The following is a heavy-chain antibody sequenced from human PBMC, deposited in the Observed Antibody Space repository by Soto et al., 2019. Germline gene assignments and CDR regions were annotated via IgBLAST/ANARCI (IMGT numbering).Heavy chain of an antibody. CDR3: AKDIYSDGGSYYLEGDAFDI. J-gene: IGHJ3*02. Sequence: SLRLSCAASGFTFDDYAMHWVRQAPGKGLEWVSGISWNSGSIGYADSVKGRFTISRDNAKNSLYLQMNSLRAEDTALYYCAKDIYSDGGSYYLEGDAFDIWGQGTMVTVSS. D-gene: IGHD1-26*01. CDR2: ISWNSGSI. V-gene: IGHV3-9*01. CDR1: GFTFDDYA.